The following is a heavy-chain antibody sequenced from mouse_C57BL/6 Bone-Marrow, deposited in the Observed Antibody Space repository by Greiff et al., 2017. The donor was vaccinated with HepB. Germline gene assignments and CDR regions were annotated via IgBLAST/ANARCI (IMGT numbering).Heavy chain of an antibody. D-gene: IGHD3-1*01. V-gene: IGHV1-42*01. CDR2: INPSTGGT. Sequence: EVQLQQSGPELVKPGASVKISCKASGYSFTGYYMTWVKQSPEKSLEWIGEINPSTGGTTYNQKFKAKATLTVDKSSSTAYMQLKSLTSEDSAVYYCARRGSWFAYWGQGTLVTVSA. CDR3: ARRGSWFAY. CDR1: GYSFTGYY. J-gene: IGHJ3*01.